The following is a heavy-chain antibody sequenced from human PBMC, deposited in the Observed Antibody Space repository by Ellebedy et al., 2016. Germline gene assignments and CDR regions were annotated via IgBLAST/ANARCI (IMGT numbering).Heavy chain of an antibody. CDR2: INHSGST. Sequence: SETLSLTCAVYGGSFSGYYWSWIRQPPGKGLEWIGEINHSGSTNYNPSLKSRVTISVDTSKNQFSLKLSSVTAADTAVYYCARIISVAGTIAFDIWGQGTMVTVSS. V-gene: IGHV4-34*01. J-gene: IGHJ3*02. D-gene: IGHD6-19*01. CDR3: ARIISVAGTIAFDI. CDR1: GGSFSGYY.